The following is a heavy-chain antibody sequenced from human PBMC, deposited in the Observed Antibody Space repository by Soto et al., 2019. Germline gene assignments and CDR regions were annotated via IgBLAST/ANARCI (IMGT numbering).Heavy chain of an antibody. Sequence: EVQLLESGGGLVQPGGSLRLSCAASGFTFSSYAMNWVRQAPGKGLEWVSVISGSDGSTYYADSVKGRFTISRDNSKNSLNLQMNSLSAEDTAVYYCARRRSSWYFDYWGQGTLVTVSS. J-gene: IGHJ4*02. V-gene: IGHV3-23*01. CDR2: ISGSDGST. D-gene: IGHD6-13*01. CDR1: GFTFSSYA. CDR3: ARRRSSWYFDY.